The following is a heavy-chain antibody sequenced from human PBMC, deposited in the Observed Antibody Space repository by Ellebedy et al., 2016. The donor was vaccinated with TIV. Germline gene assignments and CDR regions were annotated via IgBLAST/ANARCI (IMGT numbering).Heavy chain of an antibody. D-gene: IGHD4-17*01. V-gene: IGHV3-7*01. CDR1: GFSLRSYW. J-gene: IGHJ5*02. CDR2: IYQDGSDQ. Sequence: GGSLRLSCAASGFSLRSYWMSWVRQAPGKGLEWVANIYQDGSDQYYVDSVKGRFTISRDNANKSLFLQMNSLRVEDTAVYYCARRGSYGDYAVQVNSWFDTWGQGTLVTVSS. CDR3: ARRGSYGDYAVQVNSWFDT.